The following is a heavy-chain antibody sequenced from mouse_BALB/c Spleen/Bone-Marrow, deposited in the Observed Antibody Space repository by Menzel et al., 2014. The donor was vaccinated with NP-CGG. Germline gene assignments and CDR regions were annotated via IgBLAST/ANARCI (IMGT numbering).Heavy chain of an antibody. V-gene: IGHV5-12-2*01. CDR3: VRHRYDGYYFDY. Sequence: EVKLVESGGGLVQPGGSLKLSCAASGFTFSSYIMSWVRQTPEKRLEWVAYISNGGDNTYYPDTVMGRFITSRDNAKNTLCLQMSSLKSEDTAMYYCVRHRYDGYYFDYWGQGTTLTVSS. D-gene: IGHD2-14*01. J-gene: IGHJ2*01. CDR2: ISNGGDNT. CDR1: GFTFSSYI.